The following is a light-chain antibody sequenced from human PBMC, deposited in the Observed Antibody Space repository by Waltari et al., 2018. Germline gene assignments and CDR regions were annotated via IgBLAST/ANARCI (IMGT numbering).Light chain of an antibody. Sequence: EIVLTQSPATLSVSPGERATLSCRASQSVNNNLAWYHHKPGQAPRLLVYDASNRATVIPARFSVSQSGTDFSLTISSLEPEDLAVYYCQQRGSWPITFGGGTKVEIK. V-gene: IGKV3-11*01. CDR1: QSVNNN. CDR2: DAS. J-gene: IGKJ4*01. CDR3: QQRGSWPIT.